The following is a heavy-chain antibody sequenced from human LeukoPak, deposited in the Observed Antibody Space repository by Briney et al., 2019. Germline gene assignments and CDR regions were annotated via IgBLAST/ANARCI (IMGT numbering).Heavy chain of an antibody. D-gene: IGHD6-19*01. CDR2: INHSGST. CDR1: GGSFSGYY. CDR3: ARGPDSSGLYYFDY. J-gene: IGHJ4*02. V-gene: IGHV4-34*01. Sequence: SETLSLTCAVYGGSFSGYYWSWIRQPPGKGLEWIGEINHSGSTNYNPSLKSRVTISVDTSKNQFSLKLSSVTAADTAVYYCARGPDSSGLYYFDYWGQGTLVTVSS.